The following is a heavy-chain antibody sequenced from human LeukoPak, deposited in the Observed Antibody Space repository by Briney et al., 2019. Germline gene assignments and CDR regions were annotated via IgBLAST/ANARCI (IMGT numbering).Heavy chain of an antibody. CDR1: GGSISSSSYY. V-gene: IGHV4-39*01. Sequence: SETLSLTCTVSGGSISSSSYYWGWIRQPPGKGLEWIGSIYYSGSTYYNPSLKSRVTISVDTSKNQFSLKLSSVTAADTAVYYCARQTPTTDNWFDPWGQGTLVTVSS. J-gene: IGHJ5*02. CDR2: IYYSGST. CDR3: ARQTPTTDNWFDP. D-gene: IGHD4-17*01.